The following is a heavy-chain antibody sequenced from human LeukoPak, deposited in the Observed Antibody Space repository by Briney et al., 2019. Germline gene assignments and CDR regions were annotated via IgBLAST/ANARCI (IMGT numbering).Heavy chain of an antibody. CDR2: IRYDGSNK. D-gene: IGHD2-2*01. V-gene: IGHV3-30*02. CDR1: GFTFSNYG. Sequence: PGGSLRLSCAASGFTFSNYGMHWVRQAPGKGLEWVAFIRYDGSNKYYADSVKGRFTISRDNSKNTLYLLMNSLRAEDAAVYYCASKNAVVASFDYWGQGTLVTVSS. J-gene: IGHJ4*02. CDR3: ASKNAVVASFDY.